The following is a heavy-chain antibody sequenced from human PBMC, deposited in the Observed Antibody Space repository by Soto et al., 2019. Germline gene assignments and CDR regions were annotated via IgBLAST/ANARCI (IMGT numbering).Heavy chain of an antibody. Sequence: QVQLVQSGAEVKKPGASVKVSCKVSGYTFTSYGISWVRQAPGQGLEWMGWISAYNGNTNYAQKLQGRVTMTTDTSTSTAYMELRSLRSDDTAVYYCARDYYCSGGSCYSGWFDPWGQGTLVTVSS. D-gene: IGHD2-15*01. V-gene: IGHV1-18*01. CDR2: ISAYNGNT. CDR3: ARDYYCSGGSCYSGWFDP. CDR1: GYTFTSYG. J-gene: IGHJ5*02.